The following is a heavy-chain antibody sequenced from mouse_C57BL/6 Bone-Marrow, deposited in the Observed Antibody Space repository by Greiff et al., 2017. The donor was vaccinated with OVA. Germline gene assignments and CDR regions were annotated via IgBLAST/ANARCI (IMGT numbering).Heavy chain of an antibody. CDR1: GFSFNTYA. J-gene: IGHJ3*01. Sequence: EVNVVESGGGLVQPKGSLKLSCAASGFSFNTYAMNWVRQAPGKGLEWVARIRSKSNNYATYYADSVKDRFTISRDDSESMLYLQMNNLKTEDTAMYYCVRDYDYDVWFAYWGQGTLVTVSA. V-gene: IGHV10-1*01. CDR3: VRDYDYDVWFAY. CDR2: IRSKSNNYAT. D-gene: IGHD2-4*01.